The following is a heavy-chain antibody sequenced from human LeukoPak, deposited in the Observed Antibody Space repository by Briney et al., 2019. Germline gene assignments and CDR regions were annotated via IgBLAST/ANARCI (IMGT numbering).Heavy chain of an antibody. J-gene: IGHJ4*02. Sequence: SETLSLTCAVSGGSIDDYYWTWIRHVPGKGLEWIGNIYSSGGTNYNPSLKSRVTISVDTSKNQFSLKLSSVTAADTAVYYCARAAVDKRWLQRLNFDYWGQGTLVTVSS. V-gene: IGHV4-59*01. CDR2: IYSSGGT. CDR1: GGSIDDYY. D-gene: IGHD5-24*01. CDR3: ARAAVDKRWLQRLNFDY.